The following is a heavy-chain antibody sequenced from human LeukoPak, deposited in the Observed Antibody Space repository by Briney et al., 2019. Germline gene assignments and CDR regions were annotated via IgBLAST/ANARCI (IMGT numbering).Heavy chain of an antibody. D-gene: IGHD3-22*01. V-gene: IGHV4-4*02. CDR1: GDSINSLDL. CDR3: AGLVGRYSSGLYYYYFDY. Sequence: PSGTLSLTCTVSGDSINSLDLWSWVRQPPGKGLEWIGEMYLSGTTHSNQSVKSRVTISIDKSKNQFFLNLSSVTAADTAVYYCAGLVGRYSSGLYYYYFDYWGQGTLVTVSS. CDR2: MYLSGTT. J-gene: IGHJ4*02.